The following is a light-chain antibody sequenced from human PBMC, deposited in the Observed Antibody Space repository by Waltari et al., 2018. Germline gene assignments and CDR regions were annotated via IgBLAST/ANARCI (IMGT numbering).Light chain of an antibody. CDR2: LGS. V-gene: IGKV2-28*01. CDR1: QSPLQRNGYNY. Sequence: EIGIPPTPLSLPVTPGDPASISFRAIQSPLQRNGYNYLDWYLQKPGQSPQLPIYLGSCRASGVPDRFSGSGSGTDFTLKISRVEAEDVGIYYCMQALQTPFTFGPGTKVDVK. CDR3: MQALQTPFT. J-gene: IGKJ3*01.